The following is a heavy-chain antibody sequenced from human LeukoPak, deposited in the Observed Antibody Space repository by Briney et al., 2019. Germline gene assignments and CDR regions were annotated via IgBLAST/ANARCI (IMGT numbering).Heavy chain of an antibody. V-gene: IGHV1-24*01. CDR2: FDPEDGET. D-gene: IGHD4-23*01. CDR1: GYTLTELS. J-gene: IGHJ4*02. CDR3: ATGLATVITIARHY. Sequence: ASVKVSCKVSGYTLTELSMHWVRQAPGKGLEWMGGFDPEDGETIYAQKFQGRVTMTEDTSTDTAYMELSSLRSEDTAVYYCATGLATVITIARHYWGQGTLVTVSP.